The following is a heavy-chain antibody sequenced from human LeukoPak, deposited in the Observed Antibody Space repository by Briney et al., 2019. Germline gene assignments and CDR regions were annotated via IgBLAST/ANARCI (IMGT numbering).Heavy chain of an antibody. CDR2: IYGNDDK. D-gene: IGHD1-26*01. CDR3: AHREAGAFDY. J-gene: IGHJ4*02. CDR1: GFSLSTSGVA. Sequence: SGPTLVNPTQTLTLTCTFSGFSLSTSGVAVGWSRQPPGKALEWLALIYGNDDKRYTPSLTNRLTITKDTSKNQVVLTMTNMDPVDRATYYCAHREAGAFDYWGQGTLVIVSS. V-gene: IGHV2-5*01.